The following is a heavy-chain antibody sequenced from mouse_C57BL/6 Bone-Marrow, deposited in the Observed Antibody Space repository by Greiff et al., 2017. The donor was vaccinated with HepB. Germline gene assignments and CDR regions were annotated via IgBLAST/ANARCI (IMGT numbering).Heavy chain of an antibody. J-gene: IGHJ2*01. CDR3: ASEEYFDY. CDR1: GFTFSDYG. Sequence: EVQLVESGGGLVKPGGSLKLSCAASGFTFSDYGMHWVRQAPEKGLEWVAYISSGSSTIYYADTVKGRFTISRDNAKNNLFLQMTSLRYEDTDMYYCASEEYFDYWGKGTTLTVSS. V-gene: IGHV5-17*01. CDR2: ISSGSSTI.